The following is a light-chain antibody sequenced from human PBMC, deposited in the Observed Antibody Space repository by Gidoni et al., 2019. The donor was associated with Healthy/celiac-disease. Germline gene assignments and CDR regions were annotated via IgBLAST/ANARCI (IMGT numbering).Light chain of an antibody. J-gene: IGLJ3*02. CDR3: QSYDSSLSGSRV. Sequence: QSVLTQPPSVSGAPGQTVTISCTGSSSNIGAGYDVHWYQQLPGTAPKLLIYGTSNRPSGVPDRFSGSKSGTSASLAITGLQAEDEADYYCQSYDSSLSGSRVFGGGTKLTVL. CDR2: GTS. V-gene: IGLV1-40*01. CDR1: SSNIGAGYD.